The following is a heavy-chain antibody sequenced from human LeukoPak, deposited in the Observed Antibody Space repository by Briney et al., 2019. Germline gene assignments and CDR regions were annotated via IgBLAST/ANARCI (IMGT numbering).Heavy chain of an antibody. CDR2: IYHTGST. CDR1: GGSISSGLYS. D-gene: IGHD6-13*01. CDR3: ARGSKAAPGTFDY. J-gene: IGHJ4*02. Sequence: SETLSLTCDVSGGSISSGLYSWSWIRQPLGKGLEWIGYIYHTGSTYYNPSLKSRVTISVDTSKNQFSLKLSSVTAADTAVYYCARGSKAAPGTFDYWGQGTLVTVSS. V-gene: IGHV4-30-2*01.